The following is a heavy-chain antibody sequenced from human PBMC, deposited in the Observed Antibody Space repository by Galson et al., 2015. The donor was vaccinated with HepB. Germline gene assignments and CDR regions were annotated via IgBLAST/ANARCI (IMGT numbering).Heavy chain of an antibody. CDR3: ARDGGDSSFDY. V-gene: IGHV3-48*01. Sequence: SLRLSCAASGLTFRSYSMNWVRQAPGKGLEWVSYISTSSSIIYYADSVQGRFTISRDNAKKSLYLQMNSLGAEDTAVYFCARDGGDSSFDYWGQGTLVTVSS. CDR1: GLTFRSYS. D-gene: IGHD3-16*01. CDR2: ISTSSSII. J-gene: IGHJ4*02.